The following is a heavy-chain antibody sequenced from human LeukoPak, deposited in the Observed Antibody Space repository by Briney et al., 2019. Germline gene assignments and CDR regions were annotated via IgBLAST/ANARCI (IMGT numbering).Heavy chain of an antibody. J-gene: IGHJ4*02. D-gene: IGHD3-3*01. CDR3: ATDRGWRTSGYYLYYFEY. CDR1: GFTFSSYG. CDR2: ISYDGSNK. V-gene: IGHV3-30*03. Sequence: PGRSLRLSCAASGFTFSSYGMHWVRQAPGKGLEWVAVISYDGSNKYYADSVKGRFTISRDNTKNLLYLQMSSLRAEDTAVYYCATDRGWRTSGYYLYYFEYWGQGTLVTFSS.